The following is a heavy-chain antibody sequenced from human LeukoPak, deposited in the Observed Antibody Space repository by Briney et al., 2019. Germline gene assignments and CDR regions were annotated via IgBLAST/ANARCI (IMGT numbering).Heavy chain of an antibody. CDR1: GGSLNGYY. CDR3: ARHVYGEGMVV. Sequence: SETLSLTCTVSGGSLNGYYWGWIRQPPGKGLECIGYIHSSEGTAHNASLKSRLTISLDTSKNQFSPTLSSVTAADTAVSYCARHVYGEGMVVWGKGTTVTVSS. CDR2: IHSSEGT. D-gene: IGHD4-17*01. J-gene: IGHJ6*04. V-gene: IGHV4-59*08.